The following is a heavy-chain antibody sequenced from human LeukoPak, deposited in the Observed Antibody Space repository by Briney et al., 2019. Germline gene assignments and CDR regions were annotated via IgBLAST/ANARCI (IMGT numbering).Heavy chain of an antibody. V-gene: IGHV1-18*01. CDR2: ISAYNGNT. Sequence: ASVKVSCKASGYTFTSYGISWVRQAPGQGLEWMGWISAYNGNTNYAQKLQGRVTMTTDTSTSTAYMELRSLRSEDTAVYYCARDLIIFYDSSGYYLDYWGQGTLVTVSS. J-gene: IGHJ4*02. CDR1: GYTFTSYG. D-gene: IGHD3-22*01. CDR3: ARDLIIFYDSSGYYLDY.